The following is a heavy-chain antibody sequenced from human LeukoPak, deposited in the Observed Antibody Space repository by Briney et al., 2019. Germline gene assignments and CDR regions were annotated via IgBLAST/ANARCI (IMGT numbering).Heavy chain of an antibody. CDR3: AKARVGAFDI. CDR2: IYHTGSN. Sequence: SETLSLTCTISGGSVSDYYWSWIRQSPGKGLEWIGYIYHTGSNSYSPSLKSRVTISADTSQNQFSLKLSSVTAADTAVYYCAKARVGAFDIWGQGTMVTVSS. D-gene: IGHD4-23*01. CDR1: GGSVSDYY. J-gene: IGHJ3*02. V-gene: IGHV4-59*02.